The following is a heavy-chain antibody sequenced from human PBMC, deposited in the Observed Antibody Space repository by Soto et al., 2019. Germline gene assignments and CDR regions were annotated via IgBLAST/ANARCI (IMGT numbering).Heavy chain of an antibody. Sequence: TLSLTCTVSGGSISSGGYSWSWIRQTPGKGLEWIGYIYPTGKAYYNPSLENRATLSIDTSQNQFSLQLTSVTAADTAVYYCARAPPWPAPRLGVWGHGTTVTVSS. CDR1: GGSISSGGYS. CDR3: ARAPPWPAPRLGV. V-gene: IGHV4-30-2*01. J-gene: IGHJ6*02. D-gene: IGHD5-12*01. CDR2: IYPTGKA.